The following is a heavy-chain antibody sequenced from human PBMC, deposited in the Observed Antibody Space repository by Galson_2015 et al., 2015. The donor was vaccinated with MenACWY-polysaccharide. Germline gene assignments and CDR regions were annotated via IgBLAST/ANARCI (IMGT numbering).Heavy chain of an antibody. CDR1: GFTFGSYN. V-gene: IGHV3-48*03. Sequence: SLRLSCAASGFTFGSYNMNWVRQAPGKGLEWVSDISSSGSTIFYADSVKGRFTISRDNAKNSLYLQVYSLRAEDTAVYYCARDGGSSFNGMDYWVQGTLFTVSS. J-gene: IGHJ4*02. CDR2: ISSSGSTI. CDR3: ARDGGSSFNGMDY. D-gene: IGHD6-13*01.